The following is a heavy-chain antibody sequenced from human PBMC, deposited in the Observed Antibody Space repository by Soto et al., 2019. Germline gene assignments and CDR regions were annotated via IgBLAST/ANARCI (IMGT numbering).Heavy chain of an antibody. V-gene: IGHV1-69*06. CDR2: IIPLFGTA. J-gene: IGHJ4*02. CDR1: GSTFSTYS. CDR3: ASSSGNNYGVGTNYYFDY. Sequence: SVKVSCKTSGSTFSTYSIVWVRQAPGERLEWMGGIIPLFGTANYAQKFQDRVTITADKSTNTAFMELSSLKSEDTAMYYCASSSGNNYGVGTNYYFDYWGQGTLVTVSS. D-gene: IGHD1-26*01.